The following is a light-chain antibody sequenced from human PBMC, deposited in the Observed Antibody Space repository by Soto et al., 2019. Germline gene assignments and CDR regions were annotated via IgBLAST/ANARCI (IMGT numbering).Light chain of an antibody. CDR2: KAS. CDR1: QSISSW. J-gene: IGKJ1*01. Sequence: DIPMTQSPSTLSASVGDRVTITCRASQSISSWLAWYQQKPGKAAKLLIYKASSLESGVPSRFSGRGSGTEFTLTISSLQPDDFATYYCQPLVTFGQGTKVEIK. V-gene: IGKV1-5*03. CDR3: QPLVT.